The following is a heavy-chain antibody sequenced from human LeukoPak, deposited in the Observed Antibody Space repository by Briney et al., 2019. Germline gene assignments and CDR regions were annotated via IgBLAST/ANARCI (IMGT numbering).Heavy chain of an antibody. CDR2: IGSGGDT. D-gene: IGHD3-10*01. J-gene: IGHJ4*02. CDR1: GFTFSSYA. V-gene: IGHV3-23*01. Sequence: GGSLRLSCAASGFTFSSYAMTWVRQSPGKGLEWVSVIGSGGDTYYSGSVQGRFTISRDNSKNTLYLQMDSLRADDTAVYYCAKYYAARSRSFDFWGQGTQVTVSS. CDR3: AKYYAARSRSFDF.